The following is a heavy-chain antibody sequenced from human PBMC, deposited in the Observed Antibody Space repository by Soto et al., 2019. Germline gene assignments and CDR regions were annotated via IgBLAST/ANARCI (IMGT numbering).Heavy chain of an antibody. CDR3: ARGEVTYYDFWSGYSPYYYGMDV. CDR2: ISAYNGNT. CDR1: GYTFTSYG. J-gene: IGHJ6*02. D-gene: IGHD3-3*01. Sequence: ASVKVSCKASGYTFTSYGISWVRQAPGQGLEWMGWISAYNGNTNYAQKLQGRVTMTTDTSTSTAYMELRSLRSDDTAVYYCARGEVTYYDFWSGYSPYYYGMDVWGQGTTVTVSS. V-gene: IGHV1-18*01.